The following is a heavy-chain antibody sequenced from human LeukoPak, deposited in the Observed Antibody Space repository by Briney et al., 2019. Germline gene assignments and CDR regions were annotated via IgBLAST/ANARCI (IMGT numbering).Heavy chain of an antibody. CDR2: IYYSGST. Sequence: SETLSLTCTVSGGSISSYYWGWIRQPPGKGLEWIGSIYYSGSTYYNPSLKSRVTISVDTSKNQFSLKLSSVTAADTAVYYCARHRDSGYEGIDYWGQGTLVTVSS. CDR3: ARHRDSGYEGIDY. D-gene: IGHD5-12*01. V-gene: IGHV4-39*01. J-gene: IGHJ4*02. CDR1: GGSISSYY.